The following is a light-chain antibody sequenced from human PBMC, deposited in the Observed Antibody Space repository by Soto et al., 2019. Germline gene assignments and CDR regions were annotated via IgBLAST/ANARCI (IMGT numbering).Light chain of an antibody. CDR2: DVS. CDR1: SSDVGIYNY. V-gene: IGLV2-11*01. CDR3: CSYAGSYTVV. J-gene: IGLJ2*01. Sequence: QSALTQPRSVSGSPGQSVTISCTGTSSDVGIYNYVSWYQQHPGKAPKLMIYDVSERPSGVPDRFSGSKSGNTASLTISGLQAEDEADYYCCSYAGSYTVVFGGGTKVTV.